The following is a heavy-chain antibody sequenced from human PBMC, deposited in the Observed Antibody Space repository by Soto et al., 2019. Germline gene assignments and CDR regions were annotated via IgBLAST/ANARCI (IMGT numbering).Heavy chain of an antibody. J-gene: IGHJ6*02. CDR2: VSPDSGST. V-gene: IGHV1-8*01. Sequence: QVQLVQSGAEVKKPGASVRVSCKASGYTFSGYDINWVRQATGQGLEWMGWVSPDSGSTGYAGIFQGRVTMTGDRSTTTAYMDLSSLTYEDSAVYYCARATELRYVEWSVYRGGNYAMDVWGQGTTVTVSS. CDR3: ARATELRYVEWSVYRGGNYAMDV. CDR1: GYTFSGYD. D-gene: IGHD3-3*01.